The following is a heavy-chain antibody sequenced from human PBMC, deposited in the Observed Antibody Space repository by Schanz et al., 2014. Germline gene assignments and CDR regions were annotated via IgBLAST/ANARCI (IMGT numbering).Heavy chain of an antibody. CDR3: ARDDGFSSG. Sequence: QVHLVQSGPEMKRPGASVKVSCQASGYTFTSYGLSWVRQAPGQGLEWMGWINPGSGDTKYSPKFQGRVTMTRDTSITTAYMELNRLTYDDTAVYYCARDDGFSSGWGQGTLVTVSS. D-gene: IGHD6-19*01. J-gene: IGHJ4*02. CDR2: INPGSGDT. CDR1: GYTFTSYG. V-gene: IGHV1-2*02.